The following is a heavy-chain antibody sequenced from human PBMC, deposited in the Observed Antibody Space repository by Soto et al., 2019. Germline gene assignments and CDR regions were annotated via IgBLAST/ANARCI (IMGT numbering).Heavy chain of an antibody. J-gene: IGHJ4*02. CDR3: TGEVASGY. V-gene: IGHV3-30*03. D-gene: IGHD3-10*01. Sequence: QVQLVESGGGVVQPGRSLRLSCAASGFTVSSNGMHWVRQAPGKGLEWVAVISRDGGTKYYADSVKGRFTISRDNSRNTLFLEMNSLRGDDMAVYYCTGEVASGYWGQGPLVTVSS. CDR1: GFTVSSNG. CDR2: ISRDGGTK.